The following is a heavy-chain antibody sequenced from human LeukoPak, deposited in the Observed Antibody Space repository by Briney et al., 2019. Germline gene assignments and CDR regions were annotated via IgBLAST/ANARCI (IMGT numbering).Heavy chain of an antibody. CDR1: RGSISSYY. CDR3: ARVSFSDSSSWYLTRRDSYYFDY. J-gene: IGHJ4*02. V-gene: IGHV4-34*01. Sequence: SETLSLTCTVSRGSISSYYWSRIRQPPGKGLEWIGEIYHSGSTNYNPFLKSRVTISVDTSKNQFSLKLSSVTAADTAVYYCARVSFSDSSSWYLTRRDSYYFDYWGQGTLVTVSS. CDR2: IYHSGST. D-gene: IGHD6-13*01.